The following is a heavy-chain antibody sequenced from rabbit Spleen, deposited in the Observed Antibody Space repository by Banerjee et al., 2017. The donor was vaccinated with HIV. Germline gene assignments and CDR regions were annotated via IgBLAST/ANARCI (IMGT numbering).Heavy chain of an antibody. V-gene: IGHV1S40*01. CDR3: VRGASSSGYYSL. CDR1: GFDFSSDT. J-gene: IGHJ4*01. CDR2: IDPVFGAT. D-gene: IGHD1-1*01. Sequence: QSLEESGGDLVKPGASLTLTCTASGFDFSSDTMCWVRQAPGKGLEWIAYIDPVFGATYYAPWANGRFTISSQNAQNTLYLQLNSLTVADTATYFCVRGASSSGYYSLWGPGTLVTVS.